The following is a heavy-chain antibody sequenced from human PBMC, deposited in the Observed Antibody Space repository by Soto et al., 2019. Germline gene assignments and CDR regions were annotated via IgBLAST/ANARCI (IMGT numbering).Heavy chain of an antibody. Sequence: GASVKVSCKASGYTFTSYGISWVRQAPGQGLEWMGWISAYNGNTNYAQKLQGRVTMTTDTSTSTAYMELRSLRSDDTAVYYCARDRSGYYYYYYGMDVWGQGTTVTVSS. CDR1: GYTFTSYG. CDR3: ARDRSGYYYYYYGMDV. CDR2: ISAYNGNT. D-gene: IGHD3-16*02. V-gene: IGHV1-18*01. J-gene: IGHJ6*02.